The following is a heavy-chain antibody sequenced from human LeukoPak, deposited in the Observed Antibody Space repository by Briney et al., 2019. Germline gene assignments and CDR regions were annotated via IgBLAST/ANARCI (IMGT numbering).Heavy chain of an antibody. J-gene: IGHJ4*02. Sequence: GSSVKVSCKASVGTFSSYAISWVRQAPGQGLEWMGGIIPIFGTANYAQKFQGRVTITADESTSTAYMELSSLRSEDTAVYYCARIVYDCSSTSCPFDYWGQGTLVTVSS. D-gene: IGHD2-2*01. CDR1: VGTFSSYA. V-gene: IGHV1-69*01. CDR3: ARIVYDCSSTSCPFDY. CDR2: IIPIFGTA.